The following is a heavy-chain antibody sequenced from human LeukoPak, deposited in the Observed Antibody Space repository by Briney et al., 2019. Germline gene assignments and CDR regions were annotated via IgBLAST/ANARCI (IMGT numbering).Heavy chain of an antibody. Sequence: GGSLRLSCAASGFTFNNYAMSWVRQAPGKGLEWVSGISGSDGSTYYADSVKGRFTISRDNSKNTLYLQINSLRAEDTAVYYCAKPPSYDSSGPQVDYWGQGTLVTVSS. J-gene: IGHJ4*02. CDR2: ISGSDGST. D-gene: IGHD3-22*01. V-gene: IGHV3-23*01. CDR3: AKPPSYDSSGPQVDY. CDR1: GFTFNNYA.